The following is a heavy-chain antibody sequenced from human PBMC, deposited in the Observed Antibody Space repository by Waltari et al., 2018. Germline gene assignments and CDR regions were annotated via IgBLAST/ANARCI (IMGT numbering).Heavy chain of an antibody. Sequence: QVQLVQSGAEVKKPGSSVKVSCKASGGTFSSYAISWVRQAPGQGLEWMGRIIPIFGTANYAQKFQGRVTITADKSTSTAYMERSSLRSEDTAVYYCARSSITIFGVVIMRGSGWFDPWGQGTLVTVSS. CDR1: GGTFSSYA. CDR2: IIPIFGTA. D-gene: IGHD3-3*01. CDR3: ARSSITIFGVVIMRGSGWFDP. V-gene: IGHV1-69*08. J-gene: IGHJ5*02.